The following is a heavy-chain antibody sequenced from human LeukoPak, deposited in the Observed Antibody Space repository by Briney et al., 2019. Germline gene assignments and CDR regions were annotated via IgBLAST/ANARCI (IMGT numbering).Heavy chain of an antibody. D-gene: IGHD6-13*01. CDR1: GFTVSSSY. Sequence: GESLKISCAASGFTVSSSYMTWVRQAPGKGLEWVSVIYSGGSTHYAGSVKGRFTISRDNSKNTVYLQMNSLRAEDTAVYYCARAPYSSSWYFDYWGQGTLVTVSS. CDR3: ARAPYSSSWYFDY. CDR2: IYSGGST. J-gene: IGHJ4*02. V-gene: IGHV3-66*01.